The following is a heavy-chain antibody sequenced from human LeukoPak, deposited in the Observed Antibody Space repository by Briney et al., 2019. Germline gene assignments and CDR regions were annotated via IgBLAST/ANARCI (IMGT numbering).Heavy chain of an antibody. CDR3: ARDNSGYDAIDY. Sequence: GGSLRLSCAASGFTFSSYSMNWVRQAPGKGLEWVSSISSSSSYIYYADSVKGRSTISRDNAKNSLYLQMNSLRAEDTAVYFCARDNSGYDAIDYWGQGTLVTVSS. CDR1: GFTFSSYS. D-gene: IGHD5-12*01. V-gene: IGHV3-21*01. CDR2: ISSSSSYI. J-gene: IGHJ4*02.